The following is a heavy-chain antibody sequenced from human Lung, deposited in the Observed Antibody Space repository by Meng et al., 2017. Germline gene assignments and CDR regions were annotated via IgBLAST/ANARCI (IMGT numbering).Heavy chain of an antibody. V-gene: IGHV3-23*01. CDR2: ISSTGDST. J-gene: IGHJ5*02. Sequence: EVVWMEPGGGLFQPGASLRLSCAASGCTFTAFSMTWVRQAPGKGLEWVSTISSTGDSTFYPDSVKGRFIVSRDNSKNTLYLQMNSLRAEDTAIYYCAKEAAMASWGQGTLVTVSS. D-gene: IGHD5-18*01. CDR1: GCTFTAFS. CDR3: AKEAAMAS.